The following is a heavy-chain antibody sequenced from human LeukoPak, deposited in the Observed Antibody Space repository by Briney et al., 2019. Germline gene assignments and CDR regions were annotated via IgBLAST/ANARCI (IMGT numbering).Heavy chain of an antibody. Sequence: PGGSLRLSCAASGFTFSSYGMHWVRQAPGKGLEWVAVIWYDGCNKYYADSVKGRFTISRDNSKNTLYLQMNSLRAEDTAVYYCASTSGWYEPIDYWGQGTLVTVSS. CDR3: ASTSGWYEPIDY. CDR1: GFTFSSYG. CDR2: IWYDGCNK. J-gene: IGHJ4*02. D-gene: IGHD6-19*01. V-gene: IGHV3-33*01.